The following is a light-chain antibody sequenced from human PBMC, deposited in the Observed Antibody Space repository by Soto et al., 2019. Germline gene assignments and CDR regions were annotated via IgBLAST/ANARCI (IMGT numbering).Light chain of an antibody. CDR2: GAS. Sequence: IQLTQSPSSLSASVGDRVTITCRASQGISGYLAWYQQKPGKAPKLLIHGASTLQGGVPSRFSGSGSGTDFTLTISSLQPEDFATYYCHQLNSYPTFGPGTKVDIK. CDR3: HQLNSYPT. J-gene: IGKJ3*01. V-gene: IGKV1-9*01. CDR1: QGISGY.